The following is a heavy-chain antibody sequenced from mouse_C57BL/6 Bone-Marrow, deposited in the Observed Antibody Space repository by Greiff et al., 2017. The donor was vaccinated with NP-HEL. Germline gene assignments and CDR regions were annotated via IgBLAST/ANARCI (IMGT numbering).Heavy chain of an antibody. J-gene: IGHJ4*01. CDR2: ISDGGSYT. V-gene: IGHV5-4*01. Sequence: EVKLMESGGGLVKPGGSLKLSCAASGFTFSSYAMSWVRQTPEKRLEWVATISDGGSYTYYPDNVKGRFTISRDNAKNNQYLQMSHLKSEDTARYYCAKEAVLRSGGQGTSLTVSS. CDR3: AKEAVLRS. D-gene: IGHD1-1*01. CDR1: GFTFSSYA.